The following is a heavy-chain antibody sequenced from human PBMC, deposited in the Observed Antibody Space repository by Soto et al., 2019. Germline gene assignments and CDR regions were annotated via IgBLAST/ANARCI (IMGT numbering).Heavy chain of an antibody. CDR3: AKVRNRRPTGYYYGMDV. D-gene: IGHD4-17*01. V-gene: IGHV1-69*13. CDR2: IIPIFGTA. Sequence: SVNVYFKGSGVAFSKLLVTFGRQTPRHGLEWVGGIIPIFGTANCAQKFQGRVTITADASTSTSYMEVNNLRSEDTAVYYCAKVRNRRPTGYYYGMDVCGQGIPVTVSS. CDR1: GVAFSKLL. J-gene: IGHJ6*01.